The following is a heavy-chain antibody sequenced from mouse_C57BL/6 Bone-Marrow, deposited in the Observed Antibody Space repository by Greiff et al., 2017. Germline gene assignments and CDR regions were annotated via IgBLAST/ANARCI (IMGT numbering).Heavy chain of an antibody. CDR2: ISYDGSN. V-gene: IGHV3-6*01. CDR1: GYSITSGYY. Sequence: VQLTQSGPGLVKPSQSLSLTCSVTGYSITSGYYWNWIRQFPGNKLEWMGYISYDGSNNYNPSLKNRISITRDTSKNQFFLKLNSVTTEDTATYYCARDHYCPAWFAYWGQGTLVTVAA. J-gene: IGHJ3*01. D-gene: IGHD1-1*01. CDR3: ARDHYCPAWFAY.